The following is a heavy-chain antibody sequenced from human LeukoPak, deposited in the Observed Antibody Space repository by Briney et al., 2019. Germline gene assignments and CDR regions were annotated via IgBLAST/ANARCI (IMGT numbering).Heavy chain of an antibody. CDR3: TTRLLSDYFDY. CDR1: GGSISSGSYY. D-gene: IGHD2-15*01. V-gene: IGHV4-61*02. CDR2: TCTGGST. Sequence: PSETLSLTCTVSGGSISSGSYYWSWIRQPAGKGLEWIGRTCTGGSTNYNPSLKSRVTVSVDTSKNQLSLKLSSVTAADTAVYYCTTRLLSDYFDYWGQGTLVTVSS. J-gene: IGHJ4*02.